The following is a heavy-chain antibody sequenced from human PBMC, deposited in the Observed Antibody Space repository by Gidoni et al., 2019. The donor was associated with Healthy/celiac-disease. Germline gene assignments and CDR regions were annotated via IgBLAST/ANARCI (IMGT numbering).Heavy chain of an antibody. D-gene: IGHD1-20*01. Sequence: QVQLQESGPGLVKPSQTLSLTCTVSGGSISSGSYYWSWIRQPAGKGLEWIGRIYTSGSTNYNPSLKSRVTISVDTSKNQFSLKLSSVTAADTAVYYCARGITPKVWGKGTTVTVSS. J-gene: IGHJ6*04. CDR1: GGSISSGSYY. V-gene: IGHV4-61*02. CDR2: IYTSGST. CDR3: ARGITPKV.